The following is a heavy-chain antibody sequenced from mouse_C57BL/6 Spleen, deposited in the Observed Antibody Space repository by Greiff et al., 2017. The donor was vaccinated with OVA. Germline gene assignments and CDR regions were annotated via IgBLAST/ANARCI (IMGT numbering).Heavy chain of an antibody. CDR3: AITTRSSYYFDY. D-gene: IGHD1-1*01. V-gene: IGHV1-74*01. CDR2: IHPSDSDT. Sequence: VQLQHPGAELVKPGASVKVSCKASGYTFTSYWMHWVKQRPGQGLEWIGRIHPSDSDTNYNQKFKGKATLTVDKSSSTAYMQRSSLTSEDSAVYYCAITTRSSYYFDYWGQGTTLTVSS. J-gene: IGHJ2*01. CDR1: GYTFTSYW.